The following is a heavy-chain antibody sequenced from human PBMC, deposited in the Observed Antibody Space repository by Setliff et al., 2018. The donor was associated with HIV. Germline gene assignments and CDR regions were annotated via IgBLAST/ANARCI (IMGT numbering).Heavy chain of an antibody. CDR1: GFTFSNAW. Sequence: GGSLRLSCAASGFTFSNAWMSWVRQAPGKGLEWVGRIKSKTDGGTTDYAAPVKGRFTISRDDSKNTLYLQMNSLKTEDTAVYYCVKDVVKFWSGSGALDFWGPGTLVTVSS. V-gene: IGHV3-15*01. D-gene: IGHD3-3*01. CDR2: IKSKTDGGTT. J-gene: IGHJ4*02. CDR3: VKDVVKFWSGSGALDF.